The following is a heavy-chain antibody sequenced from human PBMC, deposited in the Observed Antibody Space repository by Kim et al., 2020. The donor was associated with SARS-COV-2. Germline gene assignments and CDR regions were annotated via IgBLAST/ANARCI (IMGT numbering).Heavy chain of an antibody. V-gene: IGHV3-30-3*01. CDR3: AKVVGQHESSGYQRVFDY. J-gene: IGHJ4*02. CDR1: GFTFSTYA. CDR2: ISSDGAIK. D-gene: IGHD3-22*01. Sequence: GGSLRLSCAASGFTFSTYAIHWVRQAPGKGLEWVAVISSDGAIKYYADSVRGRFTISRDNSKKTLYVQMSSLIPEDTAVYYCAKVVGQHESSGYQRVFDYWGQGTLVTVSS.